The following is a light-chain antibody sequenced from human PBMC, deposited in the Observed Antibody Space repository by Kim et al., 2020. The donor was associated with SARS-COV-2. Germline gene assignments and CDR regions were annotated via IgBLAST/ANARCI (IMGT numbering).Light chain of an antibody. J-gene: IGLJ7*01. V-gene: IGLV3-21*04. CDR2: YDR. CDR3: QVWDGSSDHYV. Sequence: SYELTQPPSVSVAPGETTRISCGGHNIESKSVHWYQQKPGQAPVMVIHYDRDRPSGIPERFSGSNSRNTATLTISRVEAGDEADYYCQVWDGSSDHYVFGSGTQLTVL. CDR1: NIESKS.